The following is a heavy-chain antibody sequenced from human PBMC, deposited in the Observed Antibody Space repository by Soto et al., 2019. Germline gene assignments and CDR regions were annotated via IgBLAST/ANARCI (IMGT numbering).Heavy chain of an antibody. Sequence: EVQLLESGGGLVQPGGSLRLSCAASGFTFSSYAMSWVRQAPGKGLEWVSAISGSGGSTYYADSVKGRFTISRDNSKNTLYLQMNSLRAEDTAVYYCANDYDFWSGYRQYYFDYWGQGTLVTVSS. V-gene: IGHV3-23*01. CDR1: GFTFSSYA. J-gene: IGHJ4*02. D-gene: IGHD3-3*01. CDR2: ISGSGGST. CDR3: ANDYDFWSGYRQYYFDY.